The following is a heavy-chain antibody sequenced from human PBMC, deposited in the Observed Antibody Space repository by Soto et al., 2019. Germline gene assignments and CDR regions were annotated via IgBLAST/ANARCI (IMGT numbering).Heavy chain of an antibody. V-gene: IGHV3-74*01. CDR1: GFTFSRFW. J-gene: IGHJ4*02. D-gene: IGHD6-19*01. CDR3: ATSGSAWYGGMLGN. Sequence: EVQLVESGGGLVQPGGSLRLSCAASGFTFSRFWMHWVRQAPGKGLVWVSRINTDGSITSYADSVKGRFTISRDNAKNRLYLQVDSLRAEDTAVYYCATSGSAWYGGMLGNWGQGTLATVSS. CDR2: INTDGSIT.